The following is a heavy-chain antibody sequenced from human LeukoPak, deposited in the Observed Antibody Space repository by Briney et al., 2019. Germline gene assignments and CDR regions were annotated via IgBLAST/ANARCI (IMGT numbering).Heavy chain of an antibody. CDR3: ARDCIAAAGISSWFDP. Sequence: QPGGSLRLSCAASGFTFSSYGMHWVRQAPGKGLEWVAFIRYDGSNKYYADSVKGRFTISRDNAKNSLYLQMNSLRAEDTAVYYCARDCIAAAGISSWFDPWGQGTLVTVSS. J-gene: IGHJ5*02. CDR1: GFTFSSYG. CDR2: IRYDGSNK. V-gene: IGHV3-30*02. D-gene: IGHD6-13*01.